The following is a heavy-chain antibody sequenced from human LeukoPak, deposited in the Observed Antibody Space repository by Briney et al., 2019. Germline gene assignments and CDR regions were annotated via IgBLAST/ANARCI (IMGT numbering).Heavy chain of an antibody. Sequence: ASVKVSCKASGYTFTGYYMHWVRQAPGQGLEWMGWINPNSGSTNYAQKFQGRVTMTRDTSISTAYMELSRLRSDDTAVYYCARTVYYYGSGSYYKNREEYYYYYGMDVWGQGTTVTVSS. CDR1: GYTFTGYY. CDR3: ARTVYYYGSGSYYKNREEYYYYYGMDV. D-gene: IGHD3-10*01. CDR2: INPNSGST. J-gene: IGHJ6*02. V-gene: IGHV1-2*02.